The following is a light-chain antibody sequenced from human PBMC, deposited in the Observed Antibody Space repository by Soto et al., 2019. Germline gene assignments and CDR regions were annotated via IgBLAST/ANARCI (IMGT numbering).Light chain of an antibody. Sequence: DIQMTQSPTSLSASVGDRVTITCRASQDIRNFVAWYQQKPGKAPKLLIYAASTLQSGVPSRFSGSGSGTDFTLTISGLQPGGGGTDSWQKDSSGPGLGPGTKVEIK. CDR2: AAS. V-gene: IGKV1-27*01. CDR3: QKDSSGPG. CDR1: QDIRNF. J-gene: IGKJ3*01.